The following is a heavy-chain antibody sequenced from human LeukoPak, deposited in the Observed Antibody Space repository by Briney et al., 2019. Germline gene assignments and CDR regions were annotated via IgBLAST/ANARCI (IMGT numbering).Heavy chain of an antibody. V-gene: IGHV3-23*01. CDR1: GFTFSSYA. CDR3: AKSPHGDFSSSRYDGWFDP. D-gene: IGHD6-13*01. J-gene: IGHJ5*02. CDR2: ISGSGGST. Sequence: GGSLRLSCAASGFTFSSYAMSWVRQAPGKGLEWVSAISGSGGSTYYADSVKGRFTISRDNSKNTLYLQMNSLRAEDTAVYYCAKSPHGDFSSSRYDGWFDPWGQGTLVTVSS.